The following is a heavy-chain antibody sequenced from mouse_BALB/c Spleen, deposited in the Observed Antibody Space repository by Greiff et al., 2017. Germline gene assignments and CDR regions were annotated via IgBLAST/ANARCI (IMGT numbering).Heavy chain of an antibody. D-gene: IGHD6-2*01. CDR2: INPSTGYT. CDR1: GYTFTSYW. CDR3: AKKSGGLMDY. J-gene: IGHJ4*01. V-gene: IGHV1-7*01. Sequence: QVQLQQSGAELAKPGASVKMSCKASGYTFTSYWMHWVKQRPGQGLEWIGYINPSTGYTEYNQKFKDKATLTADKSSSTAYMQLSSLTSEDSAVYYCAKKSGGLMDYWGQGTSVTVSS.